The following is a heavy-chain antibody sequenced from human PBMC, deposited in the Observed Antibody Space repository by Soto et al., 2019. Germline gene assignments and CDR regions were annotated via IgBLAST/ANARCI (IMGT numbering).Heavy chain of an antibody. CDR1: GYTFTGYY. CDR3: ARDPFREVLWFGEPVYYYYYGMYV. CDR2: INPNSGGT. Sequence: GASVKVSCKASGYTFTGYYMHWVRQAPGQGLEWMGWINPNSGGTNYAQKFQGRVTMTRDTSISTAYMELSRLRSDDTAVYYCARDPFREVLWFGEPVYYYYYGMYVWGQGTTVTVSS. D-gene: IGHD3-10*01. V-gene: IGHV1-2*02. J-gene: IGHJ6*02.